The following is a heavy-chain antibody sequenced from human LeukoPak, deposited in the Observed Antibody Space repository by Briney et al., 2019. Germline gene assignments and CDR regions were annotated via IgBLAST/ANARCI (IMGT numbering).Heavy chain of an antibody. V-gene: IGHV3-21*01. CDR3: ARDEDTSSSWLPHY. CDR2: ISSSSSYI. D-gene: IGHD6-13*01. CDR1: GFTFSSYS. Sequence: GGSLRLSCAASGFTFSSYSMNWVRQAPGKGLEWVSSISSSSSYIYYADSVKGRFTFSRDNSKNTLYLQMNSLRADDTAVYYCARDEDTSSSWLPHYWGQGTLVTVSS. J-gene: IGHJ4*02.